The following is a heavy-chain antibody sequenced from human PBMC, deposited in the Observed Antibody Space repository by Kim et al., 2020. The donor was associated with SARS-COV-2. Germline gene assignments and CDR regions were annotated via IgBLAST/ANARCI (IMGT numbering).Heavy chain of an antibody. V-gene: IGHV3-23*01. J-gene: IGHJ4*02. D-gene: IGHD6-13*01. CDR3: ATEKGIAAAGTFDY. Sequence: ADSVKGRFTISRDNSKNTLYLQMNSLRAEDTAVYYCATEKGIAAAGTFDYWGQGTLVTVSS.